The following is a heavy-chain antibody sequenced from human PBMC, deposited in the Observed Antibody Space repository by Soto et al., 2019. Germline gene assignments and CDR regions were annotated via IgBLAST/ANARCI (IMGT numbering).Heavy chain of an antibody. CDR3: ARDSQLIVGATGGWFDP. D-gene: IGHD1-26*01. CDR1: GGSISSYY. J-gene: IGHJ5*02. Sequence: SETLSLTCAVSGGSISSYYWSWIRQPPGKGLEWIGGIYTSGSTNYNPSLKSRVTISVDTSKNQFSLKLSSVTAADTAVYYCARDSQLIVGATGGWFDPWGQGTLVTVSS. CDR2: IYTSGST. V-gene: IGHV4-4*07.